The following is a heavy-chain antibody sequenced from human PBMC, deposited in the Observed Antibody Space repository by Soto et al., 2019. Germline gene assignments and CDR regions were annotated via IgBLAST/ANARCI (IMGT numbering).Heavy chain of an antibody. Sequence: ASVKVSCKVSGYTLTELSMHWVRQAPGKGLEWMGGFDPEDGETIYAQKFQGRVTMTEDTSTDTDYMELSSLRSEDTAVYYCATVAAAGTTGEFDPWGQGTLVTVSS. CDR3: ATVAAAGTTGEFDP. CDR2: FDPEDGET. J-gene: IGHJ5*02. V-gene: IGHV1-24*01. CDR1: GYTLTELS. D-gene: IGHD6-13*01.